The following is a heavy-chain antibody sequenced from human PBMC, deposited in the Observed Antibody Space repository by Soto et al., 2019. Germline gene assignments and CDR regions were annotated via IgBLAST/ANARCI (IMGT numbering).Heavy chain of an antibody. CDR1: GGSISSSSYY. CDR2: IYYSGST. V-gene: IGHV4-39*01. CDR3: ASPLTVYNYYGMDV. D-gene: IGHD4-17*01. J-gene: IGHJ6*02. Sequence: SETLSLTCTVSGGSISSSSYYWGWIRQPPGKGLEWIGSIYYSGSTYYNPSLKSRVTISVDTSKNQFSRKLSSVTAADTAVYYCASPLTVYNYYGMDVWGQGTTVTVSS.